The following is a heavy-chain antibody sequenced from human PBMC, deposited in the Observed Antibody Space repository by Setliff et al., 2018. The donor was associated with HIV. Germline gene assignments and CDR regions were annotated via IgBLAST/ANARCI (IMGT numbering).Heavy chain of an antibody. D-gene: IGHD5-18*01. J-gene: IGHJ4*02. Sequence: PSETLSLTCAVSGGSISSSNWWSWVRQPPGKGLEWIGEIYHSGSTNYNPSLRSRVTVSVDTSKNQFSLRLTSVTAADTAVYYCARERSRGYTDPPRFDYWGQGTLVTVSS. CDR1: GGSISSSNW. CDR2: IYHSGST. CDR3: ARERSRGYTDPPRFDY. V-gene: IGHV4-4*02.